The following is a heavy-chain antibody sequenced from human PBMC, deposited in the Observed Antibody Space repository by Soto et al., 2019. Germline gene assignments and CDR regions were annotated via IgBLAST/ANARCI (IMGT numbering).Heavy chain of an antibody. CDR3: GPDGGPFRYNRP. CDR2: MSPSGDRT. V-gene: IGHV1-46*01. CDR1: GYTLTSYH. J-gene: IGHJ5*01. D-gene: IGHD1-1*01. Sequence: QVQLVQSGAEVKKPGASVKVSCQASGYTLTSYHMDWVRQAPGQGLEWMGKMSPSGDRTWYPQKFRGRGTTDRDTAPGECRGEVRSLRSEDPAVDYLGPDGGPFRYNRPWGQGTLVTVSS.